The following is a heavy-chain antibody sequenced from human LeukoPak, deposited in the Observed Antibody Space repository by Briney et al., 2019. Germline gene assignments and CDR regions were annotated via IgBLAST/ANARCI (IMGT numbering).Heavy chain of an antibody. J-gene: IGHJ4*02. CDR1: GFTFSSYE. CDR2: ISSSGSTI. V-gene: IGHV3-48*03. D-gene: IGHD7-27*01. Sequence: GGSLRLSCAASGFTFSSYEMNWVRQAPGKGLEWVSYISSSGSTIYYADSVKGRFTISRDNAKNSLYLQMNSLGAEDTAVYYCARDGAMGIFDYWGQGTLVTVSS. CDR3: ARDGAMGIFDY.